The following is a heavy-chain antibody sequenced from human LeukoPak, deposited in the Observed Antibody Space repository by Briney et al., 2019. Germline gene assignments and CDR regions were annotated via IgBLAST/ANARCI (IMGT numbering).Heavy chain of an antibody. CDR2: IYHSGST. V-gene: IGHV4-4*02. Sequence: PSETLSLTCAVSGGSISSSNWWSWVRQPPGKGLEWIGEIYHSGSTNYNPSLKSRVTISVDTSKNQFSLKLSSVTAADTAVYYCARAKTPLHIVVVTAIPGHDAFDIWGQGTMVTVSS. J-gene: IGHJ3*02. D-gene: IGHD2-21*02. CDR3: ARAKTPLHIVVVTAIPGHDAFDI. CDR1: GGSISSSNW.